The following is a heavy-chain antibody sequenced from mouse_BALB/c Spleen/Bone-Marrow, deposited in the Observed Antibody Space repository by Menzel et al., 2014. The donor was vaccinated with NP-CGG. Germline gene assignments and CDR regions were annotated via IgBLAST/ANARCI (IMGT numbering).Heavy chain of an antibody. D-gene: IGHD2-4*01. V-gene: IGHV5-6-3*01. CDR2: INVNGDTT. Sequence: EVRLVESGGGLVQPGGSLKLSCAASGFTFSNYGMSWVRQTPDKRLEMIATINVNGDTTYHPDSVKGRFTISRDNVKNTPYLQMSSLRSEDTAMYYCARGYDYSSWFAYWGQGTLVTVSA. CDR1: GFTFSNYG. CDR3: ARGYDYSSWFAY. J-gene: IGHJ3*01.